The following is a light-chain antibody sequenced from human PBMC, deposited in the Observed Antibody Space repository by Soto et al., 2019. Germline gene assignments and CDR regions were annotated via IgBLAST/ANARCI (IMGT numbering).Light chain of an antibody. J-gene: IGKJ5*01. CDR1: QSVSSNY. V-gene: IGKV3D-20*02. CDR3: HQRQYWPPIT. Sequence: EIVLTQSPGTLSLSPGERATFSFSASQSVSSNYLAWYQQKPGQAPRLLIYGASNRATGIPDRFSGSGPGTDFTLTISRLEPEDFAVYYCHQRQYWPPITFGQGTRLEIK. CDR2: GAS.